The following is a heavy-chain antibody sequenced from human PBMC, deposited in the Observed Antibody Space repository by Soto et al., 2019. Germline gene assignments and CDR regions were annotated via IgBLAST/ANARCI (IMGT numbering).Heavy chain of an antibody. J-gene: IGHJ6*02. Sequence: PGGSLRLSCEASGFTFSNYGMHWVRQAPGKGLEWVAAILYDRSNTYYADSVKGRFTISRDNSKNTLYLEMNSLRPEDTAVYHCAKSRDGYSFYYFYGLDVWGQGTTVTVSS. CDR1: GFTFSNYG. V-gene: IGHV3-30*18. CDR3: AKSRDGYSFYYFYGLDV. D-gene: IGHD4-4*01. CDR2: ILYDRSNT.